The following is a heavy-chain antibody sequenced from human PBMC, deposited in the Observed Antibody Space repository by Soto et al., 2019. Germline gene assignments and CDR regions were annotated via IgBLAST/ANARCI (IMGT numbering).Heavy chain of an antibody. J-gene: IGHJ4*02. D-gene: IGHD6-13*01. CDR3: ARLAAAGPHY. V-gene: IGHV4-34*01. CDR1: GGSFSGYY. Sequence: QVQLQQWGAGLLKPSETLSLTCAVYGGSFSGYYWSWIRQPPGKGLEWIGEINHSGSTNYNPSLKSRVTISVDTSKNQFSLKLSSVTAADTAVYDCARLAAAGPHYWGQGTLVTVSS. CDR2: INHSGST.